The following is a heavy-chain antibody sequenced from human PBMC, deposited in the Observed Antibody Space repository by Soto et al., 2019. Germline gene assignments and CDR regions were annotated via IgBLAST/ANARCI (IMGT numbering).Heavy chain of an antibody. CDR2: ISRDEDNT. J-gene: IGHJ4*02. CDR3: VSWMSAHFDY. D-gene: IGHD2-2*03. V-gene: IGHV3-23*01. CDR1: QFTFGGLG. Sequence: VLLLESGGGFVQPGGSVRLSCAAPQFTFGGLGLSWVRQSPGRGLEWVATISRDEDNTHYADSVNGRFTISKDRSTNTLHLHMASLRAEDTAMYYCVSWMSAHFDYWGRRTLVTVSS.